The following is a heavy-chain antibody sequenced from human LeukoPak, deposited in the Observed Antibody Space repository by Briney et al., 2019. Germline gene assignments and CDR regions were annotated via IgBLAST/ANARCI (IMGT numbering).Heavy chain of an antibody. CDR3: ATGYCSSTSCPGTLTYYYNGMDA. D-gene: IGHD2-2*01. V-gene: IGHV5-51*01. CDR1: GYSFTSYW. J-gene: IGHJ6*02. Sequence: GESLQISCKGSGYSFTSYWVGCGLQMPGKGLEWMGIIYPGDSDTRYSPSFQGQVTISADKSISTAYLQWSSLKASDTAMYYCATGYCSSTSCPGTLTYYYNGMDAWGQGTTVTVSS. CDR2: IYPGDSDT.